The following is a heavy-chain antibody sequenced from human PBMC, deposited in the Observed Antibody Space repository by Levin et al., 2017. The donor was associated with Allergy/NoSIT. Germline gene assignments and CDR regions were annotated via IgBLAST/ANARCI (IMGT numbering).Heavy chain of an antibody. D-gene: IGHD3-10*01. Sequence: GESLKISCKASGYTFTGYYMHWVRQAPGQGLEWMGWINPNSGGTNYAQKFQGRVTMTRDTSISTAYMELSRLRSDDTAVYYCATPLPFGPASHQFYYFDYWGQGTLVTVSS. CDR1: GYTFTGYY. CDR2: INPNSGGT. V-gene: IGHV1-2*02. CDR3: ATPLPFGPASHQFYYFDY. J-gene: IGHJ4*02.